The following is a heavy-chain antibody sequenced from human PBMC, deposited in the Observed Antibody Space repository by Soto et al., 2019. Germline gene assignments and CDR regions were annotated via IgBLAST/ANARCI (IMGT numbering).Heavy chain of an antibody. V-gene: IGHV6-1*01. D-gene: IGHD2-8*01. CDR1: GDSVSSNSAA. J-gene: IGHJ4*02. Sequence: SQTLSLTCAISGDSVSSNSAAWNWIRQSPSRGLEWLGRTYYRSKWYNDYAVFVKSRITINPDTSKNQFSLQLNSVTPEDTAVYYCVSLRNSVLTQGYFDYRGQGDRVTVYS. CDR2: TYYRSKWYN. CDR3: VSLRNSVLTQGYFDY.